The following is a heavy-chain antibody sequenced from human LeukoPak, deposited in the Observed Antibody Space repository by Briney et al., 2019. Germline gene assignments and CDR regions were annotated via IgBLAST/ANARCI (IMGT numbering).Heavy chain of an antibody. J-gene: IGHJ3*02. Sequence: KPSETLSLTCTVSGGSISSYYWSWIRQPPGKGLEWIGYIYYSGSTNYNPSLKSRVTISVDTSKNQFSLKLSSVTAADTAVYYCARGIVATTAVVAFDMWGQGTTVTVSS. CDR1: GGSISSYY. V-gene: IGHV4-59*01. CDR3: ARGIVATTAVVAFDM. D-gene: IGHD4-23*01. CDR2: IYYSGST.